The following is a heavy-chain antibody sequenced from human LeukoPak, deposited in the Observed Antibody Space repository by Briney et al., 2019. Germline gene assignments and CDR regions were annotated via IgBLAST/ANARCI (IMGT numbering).Heavy chain of an antibody. D-gene: IGHD5-18*01. CDR2: ISGSGGST. Sequence: PGGSLRLSCAASGFTFSSYAMSWVRQAPGKGLEWVSAISGSGGSTYYADSVKGRFTISRDNSKNTLYLQMNSLRAEDTAVYYCAKGRGYSYGYLGKIGPLWYMDVWGKGTTVTVSS. CDR3: AKGRGYSYGYLGKIGPLWYMDV. V-gene: IGHV3-23*01. J-gene: IGHJ6*03. CDR1: GFTFSSYA.